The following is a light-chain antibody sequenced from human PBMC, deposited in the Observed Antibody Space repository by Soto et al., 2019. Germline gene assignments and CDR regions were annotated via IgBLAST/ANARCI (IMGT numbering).Light chain of an antibody. CDR2: EVS. CDR3: SSYTTSSTYV. J-gene: IGLJ1*01. Sequence: QSALTQPASVSGSPGQSITISCSGTSHDVGGYNYVSWYQQHPGKVPKLLIYEVSDRPSGISNRFSGSKSGNTASLTISGLRPDDEADYYCSSYTTSSTYVFGAGTKVTVL. V-gene: IGLV2-14*01. CDR1: SHDVGGYNY.